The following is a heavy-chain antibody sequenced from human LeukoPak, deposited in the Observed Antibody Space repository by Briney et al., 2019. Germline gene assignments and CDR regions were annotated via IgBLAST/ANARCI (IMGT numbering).Heavy chain of an antibody. J-gene: IGHJ4*02. CDR2: ISSSSRTI. D-gene: IGHD3-10*01. Sequence: GGSLRLSCAASGFTFSSHSMNWVSQAPGKGLEWVSYISSSSRTIHYADSVKGRFTISRDNAKNSLYLQMNSLRDEDTAVYYCARDLSSVPTRWGQGTLVTVSS. CDR1: GFTFSSHS. V-gene: IGHV3-48*02. CDR3: ARDLSSVPTR.